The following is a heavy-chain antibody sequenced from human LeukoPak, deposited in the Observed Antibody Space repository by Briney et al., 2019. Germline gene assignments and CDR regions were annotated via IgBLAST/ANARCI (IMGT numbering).Heavy chain of an antibody. D-gene: IGHD3-10*01. J-gene: IGHJ5*02. CDR3: ARVGMVRGVIITSWFDP. CDR2: IYYSGST. V-gene: IGHV4-59*11. Sequence: SETLSLTCTVSGGSISSHYWSWIRQPPGKGLEWIGYIYYSGSTNYNPSLKSRVTISVDTSKNQFSLKLSSVTAADTAVYYCARVGMVRGVIITSWFDPWGQGTLVTVSS. CDR1: GGSISSHY.